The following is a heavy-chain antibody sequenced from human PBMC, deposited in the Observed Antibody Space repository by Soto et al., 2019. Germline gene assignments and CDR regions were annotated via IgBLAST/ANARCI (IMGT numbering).Heavy chain of an antibody. D-gene: IGHD2-15*01. J-gene: IGHJ3*02. CDR2: IYWNDDM. V-gene: IGHV2-5*01. Sequence: SGPTLVNPTQTLTLTCTFSGFSLSTSGVGVGWIRQPPGKALEWLALIYWNDDMRYSPSLKSRLTITKDTSKNQVVLTMTNMDPVDTATYYCAHRRLFFGYCSGGSCYYFLKPNDDFDIWGQGTMVTVSS. CDR1: GFSLSTSGVG. CDR3: AHRRLFFGYCSGGSCYYFLKPNDDFDI.